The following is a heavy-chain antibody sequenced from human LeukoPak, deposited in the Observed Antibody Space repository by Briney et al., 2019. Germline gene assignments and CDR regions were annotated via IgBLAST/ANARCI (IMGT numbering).Heavy chain of an antibody. V-gene: IGHV3-49*04. CDR3: TRGRRATHDY. D-gene: IGHD1-26*01. CDR2: IRSKDNDGTT. CDR1: GFTFGDYA. J-gene: IGHJ4*02. Sequence: HTGGSLRLSCTGSGFTFGDYAISWVRQAPGKGLEWLGFIRSKDNDGTTDYAASVKGRFTISRDDSKSIAYLQMNSLKTEDTAVYYCTRGRRATHDYWGQGTLVTVSS.